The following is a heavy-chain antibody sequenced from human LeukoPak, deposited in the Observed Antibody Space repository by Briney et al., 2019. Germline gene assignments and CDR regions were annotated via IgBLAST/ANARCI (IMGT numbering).Heavy chain of an antibody. CDR2: ISAYNGNT. CDR1: GYTFTSYS. CDR3: ARADSSSWYNWFDP. V-gene: IGHV1-18*01. D-gene: IGHD6-13*01. Sequence: ASVKVSCKASGYTFTSYSISWVRQAPGQGLEWMGWISAYNGNTNYAQKLQGRVAMTTDTSTSTAYMELRSLRSDDTAVYYCARADSSSWYNWFDPWGQGTLVTVSS. J-gene: IGHJ5*02.